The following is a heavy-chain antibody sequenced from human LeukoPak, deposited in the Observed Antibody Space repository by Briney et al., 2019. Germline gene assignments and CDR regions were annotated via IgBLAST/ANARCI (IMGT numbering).Heavy chain of an antibody. V-gene: IGHV5-51*01. D-gene: IGHD3-22*01. CDR1: GYSFTSYW. Sequence: GESLKISCKGSGYSFTSYWIGWVRQMPGKGLEWRGIIYPGDSDTRYSPSFQGQVTISADKSISTAYLQWSSLKASDTAMYYCARPKYDSSGYYRTGDAFDIWGQGTMVTVSS. CDR3: ARPKYDSSGYYRTGDAFDI. CDR2: IYPGDSDT. J-gene: IGHJ3*02.